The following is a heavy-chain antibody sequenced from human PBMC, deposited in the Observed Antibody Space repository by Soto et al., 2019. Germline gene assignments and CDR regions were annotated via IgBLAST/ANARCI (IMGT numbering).Heavy chain of an antibody. CDR2: IIPIFGTA. CDR3: SRDFPSSSSDP. J-gene: IGHJ5*02. V-gene: IGHV1-69*01. Sequence: QVQLVQSGAEVKKPGSSVKVSCKASGGTFSSYAITWVRQAPGQGLEWMGGIIPIFGTANYAQKFQGRVTITADASSTTAYMELSSLRSEDTAVSYCSRDFPSSSSDPWGQGTLVSVSS. CDR1: GGTFSSYA.